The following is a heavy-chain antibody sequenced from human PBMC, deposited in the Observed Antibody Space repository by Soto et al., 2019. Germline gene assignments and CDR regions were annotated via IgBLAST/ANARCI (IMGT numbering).Heavy chain of an antibody. CDR3: TRDRVKIRGGYYHYYGMDV. CDR2: ISSGSSYI. CDR1: EFTFSVYS. D-gene: IGHD3-10*01. V-gene: IGHV3-21*02. Sequence: DVQLEESGGGLVKPGGSLRLSCVASEFTFSVYSMNWVRQAPGKGLEWVSSISSGSSYIYYADSVKGRFTISRYNDKSSLFLHMSSLRVDDTAVYYCTRDRVKIRGGYYHYYGMDVWGQGTTVTVSS. J-gene: IGHJ6*02.